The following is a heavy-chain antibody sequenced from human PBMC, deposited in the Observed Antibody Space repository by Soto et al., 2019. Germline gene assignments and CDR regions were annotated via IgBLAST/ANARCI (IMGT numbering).Heavy chain of an antibody. D-gene: IGHD6-13*01. J-gene: IGHJ6*02. CDR3: ARAYSSSWNYYYYGMDV. V-gene: IGHV3-30-3*01. CDR2: ISYDGSNK. CDR1: GFTFSSYA. Sequence: GGSLGLSCAASGFTFSSYAMHWVRQAPGKGLEWVAVISYDGSNKYYADSVKGRFTISRDNSKNTLYLQMNSLRAEDTAVYYCARAYSSSWNYYYYGMDVWGQGTTVTVSS.